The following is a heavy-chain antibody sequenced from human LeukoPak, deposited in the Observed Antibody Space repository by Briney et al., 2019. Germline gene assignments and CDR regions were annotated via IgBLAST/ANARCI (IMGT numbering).Heavy chain of an antibody. D-gene: IGHD1-26*01. CDR3: ARPRIRGELRD. CDR2: IYTSGST. Sequence: SETLSLTCTVSGGSISSYYWSWIRQPAGKGLEWIARIYTSGSTNYNPSLKSRVTISVDTSKNQFSLKLSSVTAADTAVYYCARPRIRGELRDWGQGTLVTVSS. CDR1: GGSISSYY. J-gene: IGHJ4*02. V-gene: IGHV4-4*07.